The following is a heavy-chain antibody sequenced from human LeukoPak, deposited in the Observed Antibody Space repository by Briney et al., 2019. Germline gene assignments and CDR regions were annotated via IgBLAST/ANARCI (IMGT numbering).Heavy chain of an antibody. Sequence: GGSPRLSCAASGFTFSTYAMSWVRQAPGKGLEWVSAIIGSGGSTYYADSVKGRFTISRDNSKNTLYLQMNSLRAEDTAVYYCANDVGYCGSDCFIDYWGQGTLVTVSS. CDR1: GFTFSTYA. V-gene: IGHV3-23*01. CDR3: ANDVGYCGSDCFIDY. D-gene: IGHD2-21*02. J-gene: IGHJ4*02. CDR2: IIGSGGST.